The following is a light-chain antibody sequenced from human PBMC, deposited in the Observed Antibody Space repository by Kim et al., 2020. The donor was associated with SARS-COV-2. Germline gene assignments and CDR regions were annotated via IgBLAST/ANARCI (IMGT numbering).Light chain of an antibody. Sequence: QAVVTQEPSLTVSPGGTGTLTCASTTGPVTIGNYPNWFQQRPGQAPRPLIYSTNIRHSWTPTRFSGSLLGGKAALTLSGVQPDDEADYYCLLYYLGDFVFGTGTKVTVL. CDR2: STN. CDR3: LLYYLGDFV. CDR1: TGPVTIGNY. V-gene: IGLV7-43*01. J-gene: IGLJ1*01.